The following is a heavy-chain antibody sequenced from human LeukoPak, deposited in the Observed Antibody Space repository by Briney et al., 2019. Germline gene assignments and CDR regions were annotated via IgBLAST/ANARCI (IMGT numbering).Heavy chain of an antibody. Sequence: ASVKVSCKASGYSLTTHYMQWVRQAPGQGLEWMAIINPSGGGTKYAQKFQGRVTMTRDTPTNTVYMELSSLRTEDTAVYYCASVYLYGMDVWGQGTTVTVSS. V-gene: IGHV1-46*01. J-gene: IGHJ6*02. CDR1: GYSLTTHY. D-gene: IGHD2-8*01. CDR3: ASVYLYGMDV. CDR2: INPSGGGT.